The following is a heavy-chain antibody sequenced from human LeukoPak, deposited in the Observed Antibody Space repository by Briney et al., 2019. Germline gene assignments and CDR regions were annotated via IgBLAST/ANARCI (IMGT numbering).Heavy chain of an antibody. V-gene: IGHV3-23*01. CDR1: GFTLNNDA. Sequence: PGGSLRLSCAASGFTLNNDAMSWVRQAPGKGLEWVSAINGDTTHYAGSVKGRFTISRDNSKNTLYLQLNSLRVEDTAVYFCAKCRRYSSGWCTWLDPWGQGTQVTVSS. CDR2: INGDTT. J-gene: IGHJ5*02. CDR3: AKCRRYSSGWCTWLDP. D-gene: IGHD6-19*01.